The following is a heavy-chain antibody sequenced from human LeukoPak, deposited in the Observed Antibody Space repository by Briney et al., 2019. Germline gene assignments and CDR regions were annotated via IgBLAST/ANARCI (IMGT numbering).Heavy chain of an antibody. V-gene: IGHV1-69*04. CDR3: ARDLTYYYDSSGYYPFDY. Sequence: ASVKVSCKASGGTFSSYAISWVRQAPGQGLEWTGRVIPIFGIANYAQKFQGRVTITADKSTSTAYMELSSLRSEDTAVYYCARDLTYYYDSSGYYPFDYWGQGTLVTVSS. D-gene: IGHD3-22*01. J-gene: IGHJ4*02. CDR1: GGTFSSYA. CDR2: VIPIFGIA.